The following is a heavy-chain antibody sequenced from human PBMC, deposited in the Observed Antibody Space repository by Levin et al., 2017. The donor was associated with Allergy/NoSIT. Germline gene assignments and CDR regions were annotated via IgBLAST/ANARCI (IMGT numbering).Heavy chain of an antibody. J-gene: IGHJ6*02. CDR3: ARVEDGIAAVGMDV. Sequence: GGSLRLSCAASGFTFSSYSMNWVRQAPGKGLEWVSSISSSSSYIYYADSVKGRFTISRDNAKNSLYLQMNSLRAEDTAVYYCARVEDGIAAVGMDVWGQGTTVTVSS. CDR2: ISSSSSYI. CDR1: GFTFSSYS. V-gene: IGHV3-21*01. D-gene: IGHD6-13*01.